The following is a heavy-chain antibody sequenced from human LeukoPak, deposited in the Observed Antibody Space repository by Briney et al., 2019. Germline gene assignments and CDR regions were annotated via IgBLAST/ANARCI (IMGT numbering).Heavy chain of an antibody. Sequence: PGGSLRLSCATSGFTLSSYPMNRVPQAPGKAPQRVPTISRHGNNNLYADSLRGRFTISRDDANNSLHLQMDSLRAEDTAVYYCARDHGGEYSYGCFDIWGQGTMVTVSS. CDR3: ARDHGGEYSYGCFDI. CDR2: ISRHGNNN. J-gene: IGHJ3*02. V-gene: IGHV3-21*01. D-gene: IGHD5-18*01. CDR1: GFTLSSYP.